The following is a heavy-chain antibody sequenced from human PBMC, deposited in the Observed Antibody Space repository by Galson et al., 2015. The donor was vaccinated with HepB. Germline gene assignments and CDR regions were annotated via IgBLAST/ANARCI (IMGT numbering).Heavy chain of an antibody. CDR3: AKGVTQAYLAYLDY. D-gene: IGHD3-16*01. CDR1: GFTFSSFG. CDR2: ISYDGKNK. Sequence: SLRLSCAASGFTFSSFGMHWVRQAPGKGLEWVAVISYDGKNKHYADSVKGRFTITRDDSKNTLSLLMNSLRVEDTAEYYCAKGVTQAYLAYLDYWGQGTMVTVSS. V-gene: IGHV3-30*18. J-gene: IGHJ4*02.